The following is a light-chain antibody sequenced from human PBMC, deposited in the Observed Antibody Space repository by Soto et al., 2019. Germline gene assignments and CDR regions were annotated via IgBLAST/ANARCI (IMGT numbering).Light chain of an antibody. V-gene: IGLV2-14*03. CDR2: EVS. CDR1: SSDIGGYKD. J-gene: IGLJ1*01. CDR3: CSYRSGTSPYYV. Sequence: QSVLAQPASVSGSPGQSITISCTGTSSDIGGYKDVSWYQQHPGKAPQVLIFEVSYRPYGISNRFSGSKSGNVASLTISGLQAEDEADYYCCSYRSGTSPYYVFGTGTKVNVL.